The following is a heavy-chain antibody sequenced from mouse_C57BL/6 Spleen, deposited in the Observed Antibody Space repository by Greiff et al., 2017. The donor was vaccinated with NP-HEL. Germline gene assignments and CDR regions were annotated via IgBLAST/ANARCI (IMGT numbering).Heavy chain of an antibody. Sequence: VQLQQSGPELVKPGASVKISCKASGYSFTDYNMNWVKQSNGKSLEWIGVINPNYGTTSYNQKFKGKATLTVDQSSSTAYMQLNSLTSEDSAVYYSARSEDYDGYWYFDVWGTGTTVTVSS. V-gene: IGHV1-39*01. CDR2: INPNYGTT. D-gene: IGHD2-3*01. CDR3: ARSEDYDGYWYFDV. CDR1: GYSFTDYN. J-gene: IGHJ1*03.